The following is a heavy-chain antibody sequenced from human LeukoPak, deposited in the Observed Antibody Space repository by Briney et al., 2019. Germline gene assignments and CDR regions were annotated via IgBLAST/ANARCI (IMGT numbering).Heavy chain of an antibody. CDR3: ARVGYIKKVDY. V-gene: IGHV4-34*01. J-gene: IGHJ4*02. CDR1: GGSFSGYY. CDR2: INHSGST. D-gene: IGHD2-2*02. Sequence: SETLSLTCAVYGGSFSGYYWSWIRQPPGKGLEWIGEINHSGSTNYNPSLKSRVTISVDTSKNQFSLKLSSVTAADTAVYYCARVGYIKKVDYWGQGTLVTVSS.